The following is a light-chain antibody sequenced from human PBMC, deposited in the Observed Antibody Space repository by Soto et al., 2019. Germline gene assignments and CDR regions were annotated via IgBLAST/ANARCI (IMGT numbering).Light chain of an antibody. V-gene: IGLV2-14*01. CDR1: SSDVGGYTS. J-gene: IGLJ1*01. CDR3: SSYTSDSTYV. CDR2: EVS. Sequence: QSALTQPTSLSGSPGQSITISCTGTSSDVGGYTSVSWYQQHPGKAPKLVIYEVSDRPSGVSSRFSGSKSGNTASLTISGLQAEDEADYYCSSYTSDSTYVFGTGTKLTVL.